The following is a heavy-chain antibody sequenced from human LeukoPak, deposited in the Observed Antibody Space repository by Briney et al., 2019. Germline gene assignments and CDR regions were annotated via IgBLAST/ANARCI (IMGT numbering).Heavy chain of an antibody. J-gene: IGHJ4*02. V-gene: IGHV4-31*03. Sequence: SQTLSLTCTVSGGSISSGGYYWSWIRPHPGKGLEWIGYIYYSGSTYYNPSLKSRVTISVDTSKNQFSLNLSSVTAADTAVYYCARAPATVVEFDYWGQGTLVTVSS. D-gene: IGHD4-23*01. CDR3: ARAPATVVEFDY. CDR1: GGSISSGGYY. CDR2: IYYSGST.